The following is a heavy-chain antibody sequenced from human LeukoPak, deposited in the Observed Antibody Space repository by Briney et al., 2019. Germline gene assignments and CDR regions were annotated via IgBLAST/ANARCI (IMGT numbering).Heavy chain of an antibody. CDR3: ARFSSGSYYYYYMDV. CDR1: GFTFSSYW. CDR2: INHSGST. J-gene: IGHJ6*03. V-gene: IGHV4-34*01. Sequence: GSLRLSCAASGFTFSSYWMSWIRQPPGKGLEWIGEINHSGSTNYNPSLKSRVTISIDTSKNQFSLKLTSVTAADTAVYYCARFSSGSYYYYYMDVWGKGTTVTVSS. D-gene: IGHD6-19*01.